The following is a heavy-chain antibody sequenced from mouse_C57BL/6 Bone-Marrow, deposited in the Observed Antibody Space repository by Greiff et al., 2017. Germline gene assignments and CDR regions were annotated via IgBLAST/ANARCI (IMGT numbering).Heavy chain of an antibody. CDR1: GFSFNTYY. CDR3: VRNWEDY. V-gene: IGHV10-1*01. D-gene: IGHD4-1*01. Sequence: EVQVVESGGGLVQPKGSLSLSCAASGFSFNTYYMNWVRQAPGKGLEWVGRIRSKSNNYATDYADSVKDRFTISRDDSESMLYLQMNNLKTEDTALYYCVRNWEDYWDQGTVITVSA. J-gene: IGHJ3*01. CDR2: IRSKSNNYAT.